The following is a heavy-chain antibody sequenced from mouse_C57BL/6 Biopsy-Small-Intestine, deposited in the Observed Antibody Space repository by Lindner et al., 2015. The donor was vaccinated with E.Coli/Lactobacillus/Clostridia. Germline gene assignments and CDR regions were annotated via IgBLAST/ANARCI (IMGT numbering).Heavy chain of an antibody. J-gene: IGHJ2*01. CDR3: ARGTTVVGPDY. V-gene: IGHV1-85*01. D-gene: IGHD1-1*01. CDR1: GYSFTGYF. CDR2: IYPRDGST. Sequence: VQLQESGPELVKPGDSVKISCKASGYSFTGYFINWVKQRPGQGLEWIGWIYPRDGSTKYNEEFKGKATLTVDTSSSTAYMELHSLTSEDSAVYFCARGTTVVGPDYWGQGTTLTVSS.